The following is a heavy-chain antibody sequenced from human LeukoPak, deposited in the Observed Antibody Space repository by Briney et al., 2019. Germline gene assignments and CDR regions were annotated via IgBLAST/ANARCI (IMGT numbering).Heavy chain of an antibody. D-gene: IGHD6-19*01. Sequence: SETLSLTCTVSGDSISSYYWSWIRQPAGKGLEWIGRIYTGGITNYNPSLKSRVTMSVDTSKNQFSLKPSSVTAADTAVFYCARVGYSSGWYRGYFDLWGRGTLVTVSS. V-gene: IGHV4-4*07. CDR3: ARVGYSSGWYRGYFDL. J-gene: IGHJ2*01. CDR1: GDSISSYY. CDR2: IYTGGIT.